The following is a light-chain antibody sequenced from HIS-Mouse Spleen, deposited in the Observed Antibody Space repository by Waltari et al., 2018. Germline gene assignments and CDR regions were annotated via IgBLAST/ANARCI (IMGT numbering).Light chain of an antibody. V-gene: IGKV1-17*01. Sequence: DIQMTQSPSSLSASVGDRVTITCRASQGMRNDLGWYQQKPGKASKRLSYSASSVQSGDTSMFSGSGSGIECTITISSQQPEDFATYYCLQHNSYPYTFGQVTNLEIK. CDR2: SAS. CDR3: LQHNSYPYT. J-gene: IGKJ2*01. CDR1: QGMRND.